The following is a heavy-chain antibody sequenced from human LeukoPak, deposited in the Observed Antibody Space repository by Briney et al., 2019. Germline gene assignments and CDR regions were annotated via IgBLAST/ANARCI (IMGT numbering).Heavy chain of an antibody. Sequence: GGSLRLSCAASGFTFSSYSMNWVRQAPGKGLEWVSAISGSGGSTYYADSVKGRFTISRDNSKNTLYLQMNSLRAEDTAVYYCAKRVEVGYYDSSGYYDYWGQGTLVTVSS. D-gene: IGHD3-22*01. V-gene: IGHV3-23*01. J-gene: IGHJ4*02. CDR3: AKRVEVGYYDSSGYYDY. CDR1: GFTFSSYS. CDR2: ISGSGGST.